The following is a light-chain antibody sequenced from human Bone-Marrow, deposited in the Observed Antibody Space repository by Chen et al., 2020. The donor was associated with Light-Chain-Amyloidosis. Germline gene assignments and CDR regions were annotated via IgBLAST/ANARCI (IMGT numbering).Light chain of an antibody. V-gene: IGKV2-28*01. J-gene: IGKJ4*01. CDR2: LAF. Sequence: ETGMSQSPLTLPDTPGEPASISCRSSQSLLHRNGYIYLDRSLQKPGQSPQRLISLAFNRASGVPDRCRGSGSGTDFTLKISRVEPEDVGVYYCMQALQTPTFGGGTKVEIK. CDR3: MQALQTPT. CDR1: QSLLHRNGYIY.